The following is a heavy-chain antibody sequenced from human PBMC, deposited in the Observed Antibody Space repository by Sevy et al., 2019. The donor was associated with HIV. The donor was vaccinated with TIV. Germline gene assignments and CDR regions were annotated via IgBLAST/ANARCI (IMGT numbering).Heavy chain of an antibody. CDR1: EFTFSDYY. J-gene: IGHJ4*02. V-gene: IGHV3-11*01. CDR2: ISSSGSTI. D-gene: IGHD3-22*01. CDR3: ARDYYDSSGYRPYFDY. Sequence: GGSLRLSCAASEFTFSDYYMSWIRQAPGKGLEWVSYISSSGSTIYYADSVKGRFTISRDNAKNSLYLQMNSLRAEDTAVYYCARDYYDSSGYRPYFDYWGQGTLVTVSS.